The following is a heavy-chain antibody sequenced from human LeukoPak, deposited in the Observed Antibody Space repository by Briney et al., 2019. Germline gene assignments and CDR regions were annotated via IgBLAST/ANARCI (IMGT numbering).Heavy chain of an antibody. Sequence: SENLSLTCAVDVGSFSGYNGSWIRQPPWKGREWMGEINHSGSTNYNPSVKSRVTISVDTSKNQFFLNLSSVTAADTAVYYCAGLVGRYSSGLYYYYFDYWGQGTLVTVSS. CDR2: INHSGST. CDR1: VGSFSGYN. V-gene: IGHV4-34*01. J-gene: IGHJ4*02. CDR3: AGLVGRYSSGLYYYYFDY. D-gene: IGHD3-22*01.